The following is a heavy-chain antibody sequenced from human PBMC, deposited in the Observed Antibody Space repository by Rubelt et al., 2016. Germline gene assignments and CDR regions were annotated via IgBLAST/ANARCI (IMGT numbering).Heavy chain of an antibody. J-gene: IGHJ4*02. D-gene: IGHD1-26*01. CDR3: ARDKGATHLDY. Sequence: QVQLVESGGGVVQPGRSLRLSCAASGFTFRNHGMHWVRQAPGKGLEWVAVIWYDGSNSYYADSVKGRFIISRDNSKDTLYLQMNSLRAEDTAVYYCARDKGATHLDYWGQGTLVIVSS. CDR1: GFTFRNHG. CDR2: IWYDGSNS. V-gene: IGHV3-33*01.